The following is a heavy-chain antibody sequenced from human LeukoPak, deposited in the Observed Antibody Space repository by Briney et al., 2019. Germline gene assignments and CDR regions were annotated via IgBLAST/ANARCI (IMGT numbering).Heavy chain of an antibody. CDR1: GGSISSSSYY. CDR3: ARLRSYYDILTGYTYYFDY. J-gene: IGHJ4*02. Sequence: PPETLSLTCTVSGGSISSSSYYWGWIRQPPGKGLEWIGSIYYSGSTYYNPSLKSRVTISVDTSKNQFSLKLSSVTAADTAVYYCARLRSYYDILTGYTYYFDYWGQGTLVTVSS. V-gene: IGHV4-39*01. CDR2: IYYSGST. D-gene: IGHD3-9*01.